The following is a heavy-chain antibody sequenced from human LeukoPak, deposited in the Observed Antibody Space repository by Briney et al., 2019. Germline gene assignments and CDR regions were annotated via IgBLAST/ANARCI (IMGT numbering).Heavy chain of an antibody. V-gene: IGHV3-66*01. CDR1: GFTVSTHY. D-gene: IGHD6-19*01. CDR2: IYSDGRT. J-gene: IGHJ6*02. Sequence: GGSLRLSCAASGFTVSTHYMSWVRQAPGKGLEWVSVIYSDGRTSYADSVRGRFTISRDNSKSTLYLQTSSLRAEDTAVYYCARELVAGGGRRGMDVWGQGTTVTVSS. CDR3: ARELVAGGGRRGMDV.